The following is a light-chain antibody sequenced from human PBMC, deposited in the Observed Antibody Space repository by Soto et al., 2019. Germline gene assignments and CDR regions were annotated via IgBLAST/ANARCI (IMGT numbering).Light chain of an antibody. CDR2: EGS. CDR1: SSDSGSHNL. V-gene: IGLV2-23*01. CDR3: CSYAGSSTSPYV. J-gene: IGLJ1*01. Sequence: QSALTQPASVSGSPGQSITISCTGTSSDSGSHNLVSWYQQHPGKAPKLMIYEGSKRPSGVSNRFSGSKSGNTASLTISGLQAEDEADYYCCSYAGSSTSPYVFGTGIKLTVL.